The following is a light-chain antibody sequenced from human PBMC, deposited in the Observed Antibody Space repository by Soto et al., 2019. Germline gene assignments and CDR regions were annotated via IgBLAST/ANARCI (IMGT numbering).Light chain of an antibody. CDR2: GNS. V-gene: IGLV1-40*01. Sequence: QSVLTQPPSVSGAPGQRVTISCTGSSSNIGAGYDVHWYQQLPGTAPKLLIYGNSNRPSGVPDRFSGSKSGTSASLAITGRQAEDEADYYCQSYASSLSALEVVFGGGTKLTVL. CDR1: SSNIGAGYD. J-gene: IGLJ2*01. CDR3: QSYASSLSALEVV.